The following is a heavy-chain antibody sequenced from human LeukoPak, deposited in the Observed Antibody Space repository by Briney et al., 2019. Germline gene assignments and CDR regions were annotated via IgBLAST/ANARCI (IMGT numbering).Heavy chain of an antibody. V-gene: IGHV4-59*01. CDR3: ARETSQKGAHYMDV. D-gene: IGHD3-16*01. Sequence: SETLSLTCTVSGGSISSYYWSWIRQAPGKGPEWIGYIYYSGSTNYNPSLKSRVTISVDTSKNQFSLKLSSVTAADTAVYYCARETSQKGAHYMDVWGKGTTVTISS. J-gene: IGHJ6*03. CDR1: GGSISSYY. CDR2: IYYSGST.